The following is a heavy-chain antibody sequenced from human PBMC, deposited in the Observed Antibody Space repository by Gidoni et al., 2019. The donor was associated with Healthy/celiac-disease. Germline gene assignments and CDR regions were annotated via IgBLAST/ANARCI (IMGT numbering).Heavy chain of an antibody. J-gene: IGHJ3*02. CDR2: ISSSSSYT. Sequence: QVQLVESGGGLVKPGGSLRLSCAASGFTFSDYYMRWIRQAPGKGLEWVSYISSSSSYTNYADSVKGRFTISRDNAKNSLYLQMNSLRAEDTAVYYCARDPSPVDYYDSSGYYNSDAFDIWGQGTMVTVSS. V-gene: IGHV3-11*05. D-gene: IGHD3-22*01. CDR3: ARDPSPVDYYDSSGYYNSDAFDI. CDR1: GFTFSDYY.